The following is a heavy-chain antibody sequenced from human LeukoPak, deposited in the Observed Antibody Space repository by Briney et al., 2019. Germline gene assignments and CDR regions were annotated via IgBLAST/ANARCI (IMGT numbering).Heavy chain of an antibody. CDR2: ISGSGGST. Sequence: GGSLRLSCAASGFTFSSYAMSWVRQAPGKGLEWVSAISGSGGSTYYADSVKGRFTISRDNSRNTLYLQMNSLRAEDTAVYYCAKTLWSGMYYYYYMDVWGKGITVTVSS. CDR3: AKTLWSGMYYYYYMDV. J-gene: IGHJ6*03. D-gene: IGHD3-3*01. V-gene: IGHV3-23*01. CDR1: GFTFSSYA.